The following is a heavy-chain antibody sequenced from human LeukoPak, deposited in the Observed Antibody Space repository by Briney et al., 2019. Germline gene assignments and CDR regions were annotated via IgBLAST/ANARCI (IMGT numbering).Heavy chain of an antibody. Sequence: SQTLSLTCTVSGGSISSGSYYWSWIRQPAGKGLEWIGRIYTSGSTNYNPSLKSRVTMSVDTSKNQFSLKLSSVTAADTAVYYCARDPSSWFTRGPGYFDYWGQGTLVTVSS. CDR1: GGSISSGSYY. D-gene: IGHD6-13*01. CDR3: ARDPSSWFTRGPGYFDY. V-gene: IGHV4-61*02. CDR2: IYTSGST. J-gene: IGHJ4*02.